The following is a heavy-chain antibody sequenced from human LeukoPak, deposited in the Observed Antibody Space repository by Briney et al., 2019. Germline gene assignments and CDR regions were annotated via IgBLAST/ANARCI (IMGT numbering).Heavy chain of an antibody. D-gene: IGHD5-12*01. V-gene: IGHV3-30*02. J-gene: IGHJ4*02. CDR1: GFTFSSYG. Sequence: GGSLRLSCEAAGFTFSSYGMHWVRQAPGKGLEWVAVIWYDGSNKYYGDSVKGRFTISRDNSKNTLYLQMNSLRAEDTAVYYCAKEYSGYDCDYWGQGTLVTVSS. CDR2: IWYDGSNK. CDR3: AKEYSGYDCDY.